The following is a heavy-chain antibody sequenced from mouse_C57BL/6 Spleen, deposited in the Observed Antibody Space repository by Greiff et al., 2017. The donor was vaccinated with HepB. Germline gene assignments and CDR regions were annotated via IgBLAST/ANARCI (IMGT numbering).Heavy chain of an antibody. Sequence: EVQLVESGGGLVQPGGSLSLSCAASGFTFTDYYMSWVRQPPGKALEWLGFIRNKANGYTTEYSASVKGRFTISRDNSQSILYLQMNALRAEDSATYYCARSLYGEAMDYWGQGTSVTVSS. CDR3: ARSLYGEAMDY. CDR1: GFTFTDYY. CDR2: IRNKANGYTT. V-gene: IGHV7-3*01. D-gene: IGHD1-1*01. J-gene: IGHJ4*01.